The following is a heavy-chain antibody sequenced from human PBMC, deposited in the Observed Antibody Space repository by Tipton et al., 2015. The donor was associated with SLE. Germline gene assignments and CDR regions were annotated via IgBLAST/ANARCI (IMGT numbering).Heavy chain of an antibody. CDR2: INHSGYT. CDR3: ARATDCSGGRCYSAYYYYYGMDV. Sequence: TLSLTCAVYGGSFSGYYWSWIRQPPGKGLEWIGEINHSGYTNYNLSLKSRVTISVETSKNQFSLKLSSVTAADTAVYYCARATDCSGGRCYSAYYYYYGMDVWGQGTTVTVSS. J-gene: IGHJ6*02. CDR1: GGSFSGYY. D-gene: IGHD2-15*01. V-gene: IGHV4-34*01.